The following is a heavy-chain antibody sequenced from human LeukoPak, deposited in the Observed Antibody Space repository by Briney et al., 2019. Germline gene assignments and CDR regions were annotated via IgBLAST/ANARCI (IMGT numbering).Heavy chain of an antibody. V-gene: IGHV3-23*01. CDR1: GFTFSNYA. J-gene: IGHJ3*02. D-gene: IGHD6-6*01. CDR3: AKPYLAARAAFDI. CDR2: ISDSGDKT. Sequence: PGGSLRLSCAASGFTFSNYAMSWVRQAPGKGLECVSAISDSGDKTDYADSVRGRFTIYRDNSKNTLYLQMNSLRAEDTAVYYCAKPYLAARAAFDIWGQGTMVTVSS.